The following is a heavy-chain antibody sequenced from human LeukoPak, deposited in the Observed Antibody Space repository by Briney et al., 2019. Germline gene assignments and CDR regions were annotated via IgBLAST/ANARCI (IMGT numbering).Heavy chain of an antibody. D-gene: IGHD3-10*01. V-gene: IGHV4-34*01. CDR2: INHSGST. CDR3: ARGERAMVRGVMRGYYYYGMDV. J-gene: IGHJ6*02. Sequence: SETLSLTCAVYGGSFSGYYWSWLRQPPGKGLEWIGEINHSGSTNYNPSLKSRVTISVDTSKNQFSLKLSSVTAADTAVYYCARGERAMVRGVMRGYYYYGMDVWGQGTTVTVSS. CDR1: GGSFSGYY.